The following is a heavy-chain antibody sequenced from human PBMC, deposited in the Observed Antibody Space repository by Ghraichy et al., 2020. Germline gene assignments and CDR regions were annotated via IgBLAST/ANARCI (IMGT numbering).Heavy chain of an antibody. J-gene: IGHJ6*02. Sequence: SQTLSLTCAVYGGSFSGYYWSWIRQPPGKGLEWIGEINHSGSTNYNPSLKSRVTISVDTSKNQFSLKLSSVTAADTAVYYCARGEFLSSSWYYYYYGMDVWGQGTTVTVSS. CDR1: GGSFSGYY. CDR3: ARGEFLSSSWYYYYYGMDV. V-gene: IGHV4-34*01. CDR2: INHSGST. D-gene: IGHD6-13*01.